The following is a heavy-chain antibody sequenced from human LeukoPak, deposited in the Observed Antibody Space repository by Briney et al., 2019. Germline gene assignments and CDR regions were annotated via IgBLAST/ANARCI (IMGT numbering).Heavy chain of an antibody. D-gene: IGHD2-2*01. CDR1: GFTFSDYY. J-gene: IGHJ5*02. Sequence: GGSLRLSCAASGFTFSDYYMSWIRQAPGKGLEGVSYISSSGSTIYYADSVKGRFTISRDNAKNSLYLQMNSLRAEDTAVYYCARVHCSSTSCYWGGFDPWGQGTLVTVSS. CDR3: ARVHCSSTSCYWGGFDP. V-gene: IGHV3-11*04. CDR2: ISSSGSTI.